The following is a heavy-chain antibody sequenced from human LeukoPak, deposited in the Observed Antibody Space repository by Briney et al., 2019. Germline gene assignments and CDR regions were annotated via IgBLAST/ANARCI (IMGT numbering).Heavy chain of an antibody. J-gene: IGHJ4*02. Sequence: SETLSLTCTVSGDSISNYYWSRIRQPAGKGLEWIGRIYTSGGTDYNPSLKSRVTMSVDTSKNQFSLNLRSVTAADTAVYYCARGPPPDFDYWGQGTLVTVSS. CDR2: IYTSGGT. CDR3: ARGPPPDFDY. CDR1: GDSISNYY. V-gene: IGHV4-4*07.